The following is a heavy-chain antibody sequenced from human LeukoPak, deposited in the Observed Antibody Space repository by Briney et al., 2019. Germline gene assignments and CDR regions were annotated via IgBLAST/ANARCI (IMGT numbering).Heavy chain of an antibody. CDR3: ARGVGFCSSTSCEYYGMDV. J-gene: IGHJ6*02. D-gene: IGHD2-2*01. CDR1: GGSISSGGYY. CDR2: IYYSGST. Sequence: SSETLSLTCTVSGGSISSGGYYWSWIRQHPGKGLEWIGYIYYSGSTYYNPSLKSRVTISVDTSKNQFSLKLSSVTAADTAVYYCARGVGFCSSTSCEYYGMDVWGQGTTVTVSS. V-gene: IGHV4-31*03.